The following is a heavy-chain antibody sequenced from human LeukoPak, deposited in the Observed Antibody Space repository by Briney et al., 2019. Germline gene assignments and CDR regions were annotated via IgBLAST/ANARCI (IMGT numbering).Heavy chain of an antibody. D-gene: IGHD3-10*01. J-gene: IGHJ4*02. CDR3: ARKTYYYDSGSYSKSYYFDY. CDR1: GFTFTDFY. V-gene: IGHV3-11*06. Sequence: GGSLRLSCAASGFTFTDFYMSWIRLAPGKGLEWLSDISRSSTDTNYADSVKGRFTISRDNAKNSLFLQLNSLRAEDTAVYYCARKTYYYDSGSYSKSYYFDYWGQGTLVTVSS. CDR2: ISRSSTDT.